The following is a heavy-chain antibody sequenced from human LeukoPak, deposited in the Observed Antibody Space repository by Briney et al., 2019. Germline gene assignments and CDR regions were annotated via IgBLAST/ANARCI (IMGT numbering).Heavy chain of an antibody. D-gene: IGHD6-6*01. CDR3: ARAGVGAARNDY. CDR1: GGSISSYY. Sequence: SETLSLTCTVSGGSISSYYWSWIRQPPGKGLEWIGYIYYSGGTNYNPSLKSRVTISVDTSKNQFSLKLSSVTAAVTAVYYCARAGVGAARNDYWGQGTLVTVSS. V-gene: IGHV4-59*01. CDR2: IYYSGGT. J-gene: IGHJ4*02.